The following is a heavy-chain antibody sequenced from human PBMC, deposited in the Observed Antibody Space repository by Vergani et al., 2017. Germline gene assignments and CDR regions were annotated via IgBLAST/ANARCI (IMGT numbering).Heavy chain of an antibody. CDR2: ISSSSSYI. CDR1: GFPFSSYS. D-gene: IGHD3-10*01. Sequence: EVQLVESGGGLVKPGGSLRLSCAVSGFPFSSYSMNWVRQAPGKGLEWVSSISSSSSYIYYADSVKGRFTISRDNDKNSLYLQMNSLRAEDTAVYYCARDARITMVRGAEFYGAFDIWGQGTMVTVSS. J-gene: IGHJ3*02. V-gene: IGHV3-21*01. CDR3: ARDARITMVRGAEFYGAFDI.